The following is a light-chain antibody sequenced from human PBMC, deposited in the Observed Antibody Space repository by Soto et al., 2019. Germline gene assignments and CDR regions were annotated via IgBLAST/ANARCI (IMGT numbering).Light chain of an antibody. CDR3: KQYDSAPFT. V-gene: IGKV1-27*01. CDR2: AES. Sequence: DIQMTQSPSSLSASVGDRVTITCRASQDIVNYLAWYQQKPGKVPKLLIYAESTLQSGVPSRFSGSGSGTHFTLTISSLQPEDVETYYCKQYDSAPFTFGPGTKVDIK. J-gene: IGKJ3*01. CDR1: QDIVNY.